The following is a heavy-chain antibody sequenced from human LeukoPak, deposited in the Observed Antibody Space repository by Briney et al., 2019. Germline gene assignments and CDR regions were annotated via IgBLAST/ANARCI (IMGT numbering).Heavy chain of an antibody. Sequence: PSETLSLTCTVSGGSISSSSYYWGWLRQPPGKGLEWIGYIYYSGSTYYNPSLKSRVTMSVDTSKNQFSLSLDSVTAADTAVYYCARGLASGYPPIPFDYWGQGTLVTVSS. CDR1: GGSISSSSYY. CDR2: IYYSGST. J-gene: IGHJ4*02. CDR3: ARGLASGYPPIPFDY. D-gene: IGHD3-3*01. V-gene: IGHV4-39*01.